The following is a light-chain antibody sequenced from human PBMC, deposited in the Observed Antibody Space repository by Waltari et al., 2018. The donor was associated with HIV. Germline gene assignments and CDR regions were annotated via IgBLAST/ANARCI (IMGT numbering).Light chain of an antibody. CDR3: HQYYSFPWT. Sequence: VIWMTQSPPLISASAGDRVTITCRLNQGVSNYLVWLQQKPGKAPEVILYAASTLQSGVPSRFSGSGSGTDFTLTLNNLQSEDFATYYCHQYYSFPWTFGQGTRVEIK. J-gene: IGKJ1*01. V-gene: IGKV1D-8*01. CDR1: QGVSNY. CDR2: AAS.